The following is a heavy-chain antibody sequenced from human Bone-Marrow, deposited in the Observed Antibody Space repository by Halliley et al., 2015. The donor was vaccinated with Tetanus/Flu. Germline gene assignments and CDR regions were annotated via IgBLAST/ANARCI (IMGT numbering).Heavy chain of an antibody. J-gene: IGHJ4*02. V-gene: IGHV3-21*01. CDR2: ISSSSSYI. Sequence: AASGFRFRSYTMSWVRQAPGKGLEWVSSISSSSSYIYYADSMKGRFSITRDNAKNSLYLQMNSLRADDTAVYYCATTGDLEYFDSWGQGTLVAVSS. CDR1: GFRFRSYT. CDR3: ATTGDLEYFDS. D-gene: IGHD7-27*01.